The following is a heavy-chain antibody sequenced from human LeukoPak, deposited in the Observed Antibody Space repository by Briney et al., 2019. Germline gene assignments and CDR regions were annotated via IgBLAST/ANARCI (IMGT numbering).Heavy chain of an antibody. D-gene: IGHD3-10*01. J-gene: IGHJ4*02. V-gene: IGHV4-39*01. CDR3: ARHYGP. CDR2: IYYSGST. Sequence: WVRQAPGKGLEWIGIIYYSGSTYYNPSLKSRVTISVDTSKNQFSLKLNSVTATDTAVYYCARHYGPWGQGTLVTVSS.